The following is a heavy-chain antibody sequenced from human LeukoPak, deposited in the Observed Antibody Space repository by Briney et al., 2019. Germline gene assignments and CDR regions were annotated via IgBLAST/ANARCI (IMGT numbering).Heavy chain of an antibody. CDR3: ASSTSYLDY. D-gene: IGHD2-2*01. CDR2: TVGGGDGT. CDR1: GFTFSSTS. J-gene: IGHJ4*02. Sequence: GGSLRLSCAASGFTFSSTSMSWVRQAPGKGLEWVAVTVGGGDGTYYADSVKGRFTISRDNAKNSLYLQMNSLRAEDTAVYYCASSTSYLDYWGQGTLVTVSS. V-gene: IGHV3-23*01.